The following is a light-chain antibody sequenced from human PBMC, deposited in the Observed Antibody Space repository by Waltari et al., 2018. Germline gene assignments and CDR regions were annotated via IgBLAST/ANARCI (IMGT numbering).Light chain of an antibody. J-gene: IGKJ4*01. V-gene: IGKV3-20*01. CDR1: QTVRTTY. CDR3: QQYDISPLT. CDR2: GAS. Sequence: EIVLTQSPGTLSLSPGERATISCRASQTVRTTYLAWYQQKPGQAPTLLIYGASSRATGMPDRFSGSGSGTDFSLTSSSLEPEDFAVYYCQQYDISPLTFGGGTKVEIK.